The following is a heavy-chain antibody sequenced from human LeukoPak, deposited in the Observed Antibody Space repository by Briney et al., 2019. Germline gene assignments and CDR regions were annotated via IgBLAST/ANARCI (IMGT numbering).Heavy chain of an antibody. J-gene: IGHJ6*03. D-gene: IGHD2-15*01. CDR3: AKEVYCSGGSCYSLYYYYMDV. CDR1: GFTFSYYN. CDR2: ISGSGGST. Sequence: GGSLRLSCVASGFTFSYYNMNWVRQAPGKGLEWVSAISGSGGSTYYADSVKGRFTISRDNSKNTLYLQMNSLRAEDTAVYYCAKEVYCSGGSCYSLYYYYMDVWGKGTTVTVSS. V-gene: IGHV3-23*01.